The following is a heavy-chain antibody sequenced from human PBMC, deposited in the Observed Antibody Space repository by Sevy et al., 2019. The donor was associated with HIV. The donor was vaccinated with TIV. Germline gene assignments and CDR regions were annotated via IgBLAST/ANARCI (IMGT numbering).Heavy chain of an antibody. CDR1: GNSFTVYY. J-gene: IGHJ3*01. Sequence: ASVKVSCKASGNSFTVYYFHWVRQAPGQGLEWMGWINPNSGDTHYAQRFQGRVTMTTDASINAAYMELSRLTSDDTAGYYCARSITIFGVAPVGVWGQGTMVTVSS. CDR3: ARSITIFGVAPVGV. CDR2: INPNSGDT. D-gene: IGHD3-3*01. V-gene: IGHV1-2*02.